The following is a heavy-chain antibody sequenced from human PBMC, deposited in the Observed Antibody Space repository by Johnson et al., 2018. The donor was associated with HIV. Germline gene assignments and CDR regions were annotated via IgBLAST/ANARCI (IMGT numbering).Heavy chain of an antibody. CDR3: ARDRGLDAFDI. CDR2: ISSSGSTI. J-gene: IGHJ3*02. Sequence: QVQLVESGGGLVQPGGSLRLSCAASGFTFSDYYMSWIRQAPGKGLEWVSYISSSGSTIYYADSVKGRFTISRDNSKNTVYLQMNSLRGEDTAVYYCARDRGLDAFDIWGQGTMVTVSS. V-gene: IGHV3-11*04. D-gene: IGHD3-10*01. CDR1: GFTFSDYY.